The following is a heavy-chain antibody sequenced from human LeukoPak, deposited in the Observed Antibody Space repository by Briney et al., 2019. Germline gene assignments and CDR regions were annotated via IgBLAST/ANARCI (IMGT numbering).Heavy chain of an antibody. CDR2: IIPIFGTA. V-gene: IGHV1-69*05. J-gene: IGHJ4*02. D-gene: IGHD2-2*01. CDR3: ARSAAYCSSTSCPIYFDY. CDR1: GGTFSSYA. Sequence: ASVKVSCKASGGTFSSYAISWVRQAPGQGLEWVGGIIPIFGTANYAQKFQGRVTITTDESTSTAYMELSSLRSEDTAVYYCARSAAYCSSTSCPIYFDYWGQGTLVTVSS.